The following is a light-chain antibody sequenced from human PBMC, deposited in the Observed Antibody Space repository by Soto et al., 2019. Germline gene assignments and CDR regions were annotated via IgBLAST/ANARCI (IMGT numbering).Light chain of an antibody. CDR3: QQSHNTWT. Sequence: DIQMTQSPSSLSASVGDRVTITCRASQSISRYLNWYQQKPGKAPKPLIYAASSLQSGVPSRFSGSGSGTDFTLTISSLQPEDSATYYCQQSHNTWTFGQGTRVEIK. V-gene: IGKV1-39*01. CDR1: QSISRY. CDR2: AAS. J-gene: IGKJ1*01.